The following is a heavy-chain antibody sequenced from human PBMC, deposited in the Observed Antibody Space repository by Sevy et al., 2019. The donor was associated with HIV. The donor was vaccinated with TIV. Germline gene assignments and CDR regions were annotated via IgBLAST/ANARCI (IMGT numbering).Heavy chain of an antibody. CDR3: ARGDYYYDSSGYYHFDY. CDR2: INPNSGGT. Sequence: ASVKVSCKASGYTFTGYYMHWVRQAPGQGLEWMGWINPNSGGTKYAQKFQGRVTMTRDTSISTAYMELSRLRSDETAVYYCARGDYYYDSSGYYHFDYWGQGTLVTVSS. D-gene: IGHD3-22*01. J-gene: IGHJ4*02. CDR1: GYTFTGYY. V-gene: IGHV1-2*02.